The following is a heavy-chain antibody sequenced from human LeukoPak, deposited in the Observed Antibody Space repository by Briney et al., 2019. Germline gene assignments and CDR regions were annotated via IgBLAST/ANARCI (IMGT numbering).Heavy chain of an antibody. CDR3: ARELGIAAAGIFDY. CDR2: IIPIFGTA. Sequence: SVKVSCKASGGTFTSYAISWVRQAPGQGLEWMGRIIPIFGTANYAQKFPGRVTITTDESTSTASMELSSLRSEDTAVYYCARELGIAAAGIFDYWGQGTLVTVSS. V-gene: IGHV1-69*05. J-gene: IGHJ4*02. D-gene: IGHD6-13*01. CDR1: GGTFTSYA.